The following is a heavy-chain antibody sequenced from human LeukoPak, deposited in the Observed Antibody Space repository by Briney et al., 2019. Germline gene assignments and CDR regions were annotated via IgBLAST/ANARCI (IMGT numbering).Heavy chain of an antibody. D-gene: IGHD5-18*01. V-gene: IGHV3-21*01. Sequence: GGSLRLSCAASRFTFSSYSMNWVRQAPGKGLEWVSSISSSSSYIYYADSVKGRFTISRDNAKNSLYLQMNSLRAEDTAVYYCARDRPDTAMVSDYWGQGTLVTVSS. CDR3: ARDRPDTAMVSDY. J-gene: IGHJ4*02. CDR1: RFTFSSYS. CDR2: ISSSSSYI.